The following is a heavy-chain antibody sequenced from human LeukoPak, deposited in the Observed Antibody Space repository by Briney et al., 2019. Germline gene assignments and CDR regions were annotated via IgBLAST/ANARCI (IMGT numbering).Heavy chain of an antibody. Sequence: SVKVSCKASGGTFSSYVITWVRQAPGQGLEWMGGIIALFGTANYAQKFQGRVTITADESTSTAYMELSSLRSDDTAVYYCARAHVNYYYYGLDVWGQGTRVTVSS. J-gene: IGHJ6*02. CDR3: ARAHVNYYYYGLDV. CDR1: GGTFSSYV. V-gene: IGHV1-69*13. CDR2: IIALFGTA.